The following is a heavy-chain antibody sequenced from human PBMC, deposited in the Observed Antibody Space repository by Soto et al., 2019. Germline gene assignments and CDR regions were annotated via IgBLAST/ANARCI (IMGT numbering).Heavy chain of an antibody. D-gene: IGHD3-3*01. CDR2: INSDGSST. CDR1: GFTFSSYC. Sequence: PGGSLRLSRAASGFTFSSYCMHWVRQAPGKGLVWVSRINSDGSSTSYADSVKGRFTISRDNAKNTLYLQMNSLRAEDTAVYYCASTYGVASSNPDGNDAFDIWGQGTMVTVSS. V-gene: IGHV3-74*01. CDR3: ASTYGVASSNPDGNDAFDI. J-gene: IGHJ3*02.